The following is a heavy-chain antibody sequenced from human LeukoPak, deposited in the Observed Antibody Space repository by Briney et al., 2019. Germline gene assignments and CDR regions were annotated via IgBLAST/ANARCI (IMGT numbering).Heavy chain of an antibody. CDR1: GFTFSSYA. Sequence: GGSLRLSCSASGFTFSSYAMHWVRQAPGKGLEYVSAISSNGGSTYYADSVKGRFTISRDNAKNPLYLQMNSLRDEDTAVYYCARQVENYGYFYWGQGTLVTVSS. J-gene: IGHJ4*02. D-gene: IGHD3-10*01. CDR2: ISSNGGST. V-gene: IGHV3-64*04. CDR3: ARQVENYGYFY.